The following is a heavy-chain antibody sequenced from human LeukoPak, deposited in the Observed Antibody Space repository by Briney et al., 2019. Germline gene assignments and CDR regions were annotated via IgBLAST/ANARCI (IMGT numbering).Heavy chain of an antibody. Sequence: SETLSLTCTVSGCSINAYYWRWIRQPPGKGLEWIAYVRDNGENNYNPSLKSRVAISVDTANNQISLRLNFVTAADTAIYYCTRQPANTAAFDIWGLGTMVTVSS. CDR1: GCSINAYY. CDR3: TRQPANTAAFDI. D-gene: IGHD5-18*01. V-gene: IGHV4-59*08. J-gene: IGHJ3*02. CDR2: VRDNGEN.